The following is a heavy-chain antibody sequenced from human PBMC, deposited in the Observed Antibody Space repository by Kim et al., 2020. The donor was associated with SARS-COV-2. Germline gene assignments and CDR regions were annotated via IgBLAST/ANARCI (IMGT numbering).Heavy chain of an antibody. CDR1: GFTFSNAW. CDR2: IKSKTDGGTT. J-gene: IGHJ4*02. Sequence: GGSLRLSCAASGFTFSNAWMSWVRQAPGKGLEWVGRIKSKTDGGTTDYAAPVKGRFTISRDDSKNTLYLQMNSLKTEDTAVYYCTTDLATILPPYFDYWGQGTLVTVSS. D-gene: IGHD5-12*01. CDR3: TTDLATILPPYFDY. V-gene: IGHV3-15*01.